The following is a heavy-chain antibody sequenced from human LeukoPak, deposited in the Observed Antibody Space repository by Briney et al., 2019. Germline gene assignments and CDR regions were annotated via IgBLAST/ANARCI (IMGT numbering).Heavy chain of an antibody. CDR1: GFTVSSNY. CDR2: IYSGGST. D-gene: IGHD3-3*01. J-gene: IGHJ4*02. CDR3: ARAAYDFWSGYLSYYFTT. Sequence: NPGGSLRLSCAASGFTVSSNYMSWVRQAPGEGLEWVSVIYSGGSTYYADSVKGRFTISRDNSKNTLYLQMNSLRAEDTAVYYCARAAYDFWSGYLSYYFTTGAREPWSPSPQ. V-gene: IGHV3-53*01.